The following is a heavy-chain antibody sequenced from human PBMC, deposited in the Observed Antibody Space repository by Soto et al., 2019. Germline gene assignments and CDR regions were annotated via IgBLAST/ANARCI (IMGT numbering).Heavy chain of an antibody. CDR2: ISSSSSNI. Sequence: EVQLVESGGGLVQPGGSLRLSCAASGFTFSSYSMNWVRQAPGKGLEWVSYISSSSSNIYYVDSVKGRFTISRDNAKNSVNLQMNSLRDEDTAVYYCTRENAEWYDGGDFDCWGQGTLVTVSS. CDR3: TRENAEWYDGGDFDC. D-gene: IGHD3-3*01. V-gene: IGHV3-48*02. CDR1: GFTFSSYS. J-gene: IGHJ4*02.